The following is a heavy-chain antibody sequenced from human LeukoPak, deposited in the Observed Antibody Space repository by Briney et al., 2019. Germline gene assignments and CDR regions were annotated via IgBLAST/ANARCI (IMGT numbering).Heavy chain of an antibody. CDR1: GFTFTTYW. Sequence: GGSLRLSCAASGFTFTTYWMSWVRQLPGKGLEWVANINQDGTEKYYVDSVKGRFTISRDNAKNSLDLQMNSLRVEDTAVYYCAKDAALYISLDAFDIWGQGTMVTVSS. CDR2: INQDGTEK. D-gene: IGHD6-25*01. CDR3: AKDAALYISLDAFDI. J-gene: IGHJ3*02. V-gene: IGHV3-7*03.